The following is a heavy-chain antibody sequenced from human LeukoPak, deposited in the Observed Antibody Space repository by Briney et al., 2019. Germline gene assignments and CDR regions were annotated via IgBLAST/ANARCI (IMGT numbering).Heavy chain of an antibody. CDR2: INPNSGGT. CDR3: ARSPLYYYDSSGYSYFDY. CDR1: GYTFTSYD. J-gene: IGHJ4*02. D-gene: IGHD3-22*01. V-gene: IGHV1-2*02. Sequence: GASVKVSCKASGYTFTSYDINWVRQAPGQGLEWMGWINPNSGGTNYAQKFQGRVTMTRDTSISTAYMELSRLRSDDTAVYYCARSPLYYYDSSGYSYFDYWGQGTLVTVSS.